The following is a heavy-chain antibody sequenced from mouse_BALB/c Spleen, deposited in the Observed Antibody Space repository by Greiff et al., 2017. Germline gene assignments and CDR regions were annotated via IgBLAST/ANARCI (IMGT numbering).Heavy chain of an antibody. CDR3: ARSSSPHYYAMDY. Sequence: EVQLVESGGGLVQPGGSRKLSCAASGFTFSSFGMHWVRQAPEKGLEWVAYISSGSSTIYYADTVKGRFTISRDNPKNTLFLQMTSLRSEDTAMYYCARSSSPHYYAMDYWGQGTSVTVSS. J-gene: IGHJ4*01. CDR1: GFTFSSFG. CDR2: ISSGSSTI. V-gene: IGHV5-17*02. D-gene: IGHD1-1*01.